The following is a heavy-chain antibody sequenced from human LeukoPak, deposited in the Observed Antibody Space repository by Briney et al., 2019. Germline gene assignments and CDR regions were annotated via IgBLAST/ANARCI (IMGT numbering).Heavy chain of an antibody. J-gene: IGHJ4*02. CDR3: ARHFSRDCFDY. CDR1: GGSISSSSYY. Sequence: PSETLSLTCTVSGGSISSSSYYWGWIRQPPGKGLEWIGSIYYSGSTYYNPSLKSRVTISVDTSKNQFSLKLSSVTAADTAVYYCARHFSRDCFDYWGQGTLVTVSS. V-gene: IGHV4-39*01. CDR2: IYYSGST. D-gene: IGHD3-3*01.